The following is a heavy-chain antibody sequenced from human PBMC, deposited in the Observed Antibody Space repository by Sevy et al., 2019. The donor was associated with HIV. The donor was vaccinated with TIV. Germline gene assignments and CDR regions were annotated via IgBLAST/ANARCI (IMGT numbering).Heavy chain of an antibody. CDR2: INHSGST. CDR3: ARGLGYGSGTRLTWYFDL. V-gene: IGHV4-34*01. Sequence: SETLSLTCAVYGGSFSGYYWSWIRQPPGKGLEWIGEINHSGSTNYNPSLKSRVTISVDTSKNQFSLKLSSVTAADTAVYYCARGLGYGSGTRLTWYFDLWGRGTLVTVSS. D-gene: IGHD3-10*01. J-gene: IGHJ2*01. CDR1: GGSFSGYY.